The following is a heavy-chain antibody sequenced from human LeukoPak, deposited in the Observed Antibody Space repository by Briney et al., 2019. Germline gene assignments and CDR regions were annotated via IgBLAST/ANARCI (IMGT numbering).Heavy chain of an antibody. CDR3: AKSLIYGHDY. Sequence: PGGSLRLSCAASGFTFSSYRMTWVRQAPGKGLEWVSSISSSSSYIYYADSVKGRFTISRDNSKKTLYLQMNSLRAEDTAVYYCAKSLIYGHDYWGQGTLVTVSS. CDR2: ISSSSSYI. CDR1: GFTFSSYR. J-gene: IGHJ4*02. D-gene: IGHD3-10*01. V-gene: IGHV3-21*04.